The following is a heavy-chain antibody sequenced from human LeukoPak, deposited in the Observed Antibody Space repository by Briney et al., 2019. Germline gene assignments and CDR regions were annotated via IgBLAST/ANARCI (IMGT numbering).Heavy chain of an antibody. CDR1: GFTFDDYA. CDR3: AKADRGITIDYYFDY. CDR2: ISWNSGSI. Sequence: GGSLRLSCAASGFTFDDYAMHRVRQAPGKGLEWVSGISWNSGSIGYADSVKGRFTIARDNAKNSLYLQMNSLRAEDTALYYCAKADRGITIDYYFDYWGQGTLVTVSS. J-gene: IGHJ4*02. D-gene: IGHD3-3*01. V-gene: IGHV3-9*01.